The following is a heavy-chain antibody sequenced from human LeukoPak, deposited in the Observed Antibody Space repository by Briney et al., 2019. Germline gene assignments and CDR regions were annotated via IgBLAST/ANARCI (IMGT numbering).Heavy chain of an antibody. D-gene: IGHD2-2*01. CDR1: GYSFTDYY. Sequence: ASVKVSCKASGYSFTDYYIHWVRLAPGQGLEWMGSINTNNGGTNYAQKFQGRVTMTRDTSITSVYMDLRGLTSDDTAVYFCARAMQSQQYLPHWGQGTLVTVSS. CDR3: ARAMQSQQYLPH. V-gene: IGHV1-2*02. CDR2: INTNNGGT. J-gene: IGHJ1*01.